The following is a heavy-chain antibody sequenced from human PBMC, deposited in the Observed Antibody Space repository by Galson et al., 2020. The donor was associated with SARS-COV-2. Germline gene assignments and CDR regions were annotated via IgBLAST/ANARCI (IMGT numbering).Heavy chain of an antibody. CDR1: GYNFNTHW. Sequence: GESLKISRQTSGYNFNTHWIGWVRQLPGTGLEWMGIIFPEDSDTRYNPSFQGQVTISADKASSTAYLQWTSLRASDTGIYYCAKCHSQWLGKDMDQWGQGTLGTVSS. D-gene: IGHD6-19*01. V-gene: IGHV5-51*01. CDR3: AKCHSQWLGKDMDQ. CDR2: IFPEDSDT. J-gene: IGHJ4*01.